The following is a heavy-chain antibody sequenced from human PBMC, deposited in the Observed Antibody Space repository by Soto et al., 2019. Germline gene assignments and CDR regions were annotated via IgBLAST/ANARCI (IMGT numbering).Heavy chain of an antibody. Sequence: QITLKESGPTLVKPTQTLTLTCTFSGFSLTTDGVGVDWIRQPPGKALEWLGLIYWNDEKRYRPSLQSRLTIPKDTCRNQVVLTMTNMDPVDTATYYCAHRTTVTSGINWGQGTLVTVSS. CDR1: GFSLTTDGVG. CDR2: IYWNDEK. V-gene: IGHV2-5*01. J-gene: IGHJ4*02. D-gene: IGHD4-4*01. CDR3: AHRTTVTSGIN.